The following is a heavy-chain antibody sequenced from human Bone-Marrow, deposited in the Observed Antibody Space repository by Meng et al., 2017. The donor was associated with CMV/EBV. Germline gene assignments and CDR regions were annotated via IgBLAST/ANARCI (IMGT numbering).Heavy chain of an antibody. Sequence: SETLSLTCAVYGGSFSGYYWSWIRQPPGKGLEWIGEINHSGSTNYNPSLKSRVTISVDTSKNQFSLKLSSVTAADTAVYYCARGFGHSSSFGKHYYYYYGMDVWGQGTRVTVSS. CDR3: ARGFGHSSSFGKHYYYYYGMDV. J-gene: IGHJ6*02. V-gene: IGHV4-34*01. CDR1: GGSFSGYY. CDR2: INHSGST. D-gene: IGHD6-6*01.